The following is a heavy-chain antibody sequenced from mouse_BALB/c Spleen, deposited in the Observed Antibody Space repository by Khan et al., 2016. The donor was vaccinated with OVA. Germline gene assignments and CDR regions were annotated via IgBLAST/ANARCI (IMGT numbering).Heavy chain of an antibody. CDR2: ISYSGVT. Sequence: EVQLQESGPGLVKPSQSLSLTCTVTGYSITSGYAWNWIRQFPGNKLEWMGYISYSGVTSYTPSLKSRISITRDTSKNQFFLQLNSVTTEDTATEYCSRRNYYGDYFDYWGQGTTLTVSA. D-gene: IGHD1-1*01. CDR3: SRRNYYGDYFDY. J-gene: IGHJ2*01. CDR1: GYSITSGYA. V-gene: IGHV3-2*02.